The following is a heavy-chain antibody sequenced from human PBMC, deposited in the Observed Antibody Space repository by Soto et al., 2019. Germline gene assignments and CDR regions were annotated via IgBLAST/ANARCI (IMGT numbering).Heavy chain of an antibody. CDR2: ISSDGSST. CDR3: ARVYGYYFDY. Sequence: PGGSLRLSCAASGFTFSSYWMHWVRQAPGKGLVWVSRISSDGSSTSYADSVKGRFTISRDNAKNTVYLQMNSLRAEDTAVYYCARVYGYYFDYWGQGTLVTVSS. CDR1: GFTFSSYW. V-gene: IGHV3-74*01. D-gene: IGHD2-2*02. J-gene: IGHJ4*02.